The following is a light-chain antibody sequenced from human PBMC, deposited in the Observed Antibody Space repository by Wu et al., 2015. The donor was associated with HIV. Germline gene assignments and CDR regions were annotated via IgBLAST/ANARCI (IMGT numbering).Light chain of an antibody. CDR3: QQYGSSPPIT. CDR2: GAS. J-gene: IGKJ5*01. CDR1: QSISSNY. V-gene: IGKV3-20*01. Sequence: EIVLTQSPGTLSLSPGERATLSCRASQSISSNYIAWYQQRPGQAPRLLIYGASSRATGISDRFSGSGSGTDFTLTISRLEPEDFAVYYCQQYGSSPPITFGQGTRLETK.